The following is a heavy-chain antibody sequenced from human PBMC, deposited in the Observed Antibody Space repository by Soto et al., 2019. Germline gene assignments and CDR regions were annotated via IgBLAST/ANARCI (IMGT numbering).Heavy chain of an antibody. CDR3: AKSSLPDWNGNYFYYGMDV. CDR1: GFTFSSYA. V-gene: IGHV3-23*01. Sequence: GGSLRLSCAPSGFTFSSYAMSWVRQAPGKGLEWVSAISGSGGSTFYADSVKGRFTISRDNSKNTLYLQMNSLRAEDTAVYYCAKSSLPDWNGNYFYYGMDVWGQGTTVTVSS. D-gene: IGHD1-1*01. CDR2: ISGSGGST. J-gene: IGHJ6*02.